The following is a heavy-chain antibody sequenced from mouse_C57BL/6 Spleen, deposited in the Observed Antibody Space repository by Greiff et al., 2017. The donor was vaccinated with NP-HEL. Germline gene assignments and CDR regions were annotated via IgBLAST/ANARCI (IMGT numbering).Heavy chain of an antibody. CDR1: GFTFSSYA. V-gene: IGHV5-4*01. D-gene: IGHD2-5*01. CDR2: ISDGGSYT. CDR3: ARDSNYGAWFAY. Sequence: EVNLVESGGGLVKPGGSLKLSCAASGFTFSSYAMSWVRQTPEKRLEWVATISDGGSYTYYPDNVKGRFTISRDNAKNNLYLQMSHLKSEETAMYYCARDSNYGAWFAYWGQGTLVTVSA. J-gene: IGHJ3*01.